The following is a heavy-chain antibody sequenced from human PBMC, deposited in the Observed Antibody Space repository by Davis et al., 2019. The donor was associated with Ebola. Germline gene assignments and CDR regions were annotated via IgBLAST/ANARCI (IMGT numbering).Heavy chain of an antibody. D-gene: IGHD2-2*01. J-gene: IGHJ6*02. CDR2: IRSHGGST. CDR3: ARFVVVPAADYGMDV. Sequence: GGSLRLSCAASAFTFSSYAMHWVRQAPGKGLEYVSAIRSHGGSTYYANSVKGRLTISRDNSKNTLYLQMGSLRAEDMAVYYCARFVVVPAADYGMDVWGQGTTVTVSS. V-gene: IGHV3-64*01. CDR1: AFTFSSYA.